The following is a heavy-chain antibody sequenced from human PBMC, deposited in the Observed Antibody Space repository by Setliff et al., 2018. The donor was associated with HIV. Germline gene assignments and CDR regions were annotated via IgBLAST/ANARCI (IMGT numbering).Heavy chain of an antibody. V-gene: IGHV3-21*01. CDR1: GFSFDDYS. D-gene: IGHD3-10*01. CDR3: AKTYYGSGTHLRWYQFDN. J-gene: IGHJ4*02. CDR2: ISSGGSFI. Sequence: PGGSLRLSCAASGFSFDDYSMNWVRQAPGKGLEWVSCISSGGSFIYYADSVKGRFTISRDNAKKSVYLQMNSLRPEDTAVYYCAKTYYGSGTHLRWYQFDNWGQGTLVTVSS.